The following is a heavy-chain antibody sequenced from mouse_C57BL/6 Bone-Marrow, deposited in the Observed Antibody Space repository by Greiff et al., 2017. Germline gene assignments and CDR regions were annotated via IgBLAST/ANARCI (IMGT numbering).Heavy chain of an antibody. CDR3: AVYYDYDGFAY. CDR2: IRHNSGST. CDR1: GYTFTSYW. J-gene: IGHJ3*01. Sequence: VQLQQSGAELVKPGASVKLSCKASGYTFTSYWMHWVKQRPGQGLEWIGMIRHNSGSTNYNEKFKRKATLTVDKSTSTAYMQLSSLTSEDSAVYYCAVYYDYDGFAYWGQGTLVTVSA. V-gene: IGHV1-64*01. D-gene: IGHD2-4*01.